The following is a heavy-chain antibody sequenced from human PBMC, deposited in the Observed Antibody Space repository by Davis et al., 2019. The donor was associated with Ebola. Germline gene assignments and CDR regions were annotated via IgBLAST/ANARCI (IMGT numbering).Heavy chain of an antibody. J-gene: IGHJ6*02. CDR2: ISSNGGST. D-gene: IGHD1-26*01. CDR1: GFTFSSYA. Sequence: PGGSLRLSCSASGFTFSSYAMHWVRQALGKGLEYVSAISSNGGSTYYADSVKGRFTISRDNSKNTLYLQMSSLRAEDTAVYYCVKGGWELLWYYGMDVWGQGTTVTVSS. CDR3: VKGGWELLWYYGMDV. V-gene: IGHV3-64D*06.